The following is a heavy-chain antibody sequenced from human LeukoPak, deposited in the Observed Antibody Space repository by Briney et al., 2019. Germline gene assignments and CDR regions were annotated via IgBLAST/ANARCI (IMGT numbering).Heavy chain of an antibody. CDR1: DGSISSSSYY. CDR2: IYYSGST. Sequence: SETLSLTCTVSDGSISSSSYYWGWIRQPPGKGLEWIGSIYYSGSTYYNPSLKSRVTISVDTSKNQCSLRLSSVTAADTAIYYCARHPAPGIAAAGRHAFDYWGQGTLVTVSS. CDR3: ARHPAPGIAAAGRHAFDY. V-gene: IGHV4-39*01. D-gene: IGHD6-13*01. J-gene: IGHJ4*02.